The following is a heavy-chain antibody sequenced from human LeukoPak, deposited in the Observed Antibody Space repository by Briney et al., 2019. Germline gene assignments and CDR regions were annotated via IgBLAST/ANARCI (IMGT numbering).Heavy chain of an antibody. V-gene: IGHV3-33*01. D-gene: IGHD6-13*01. CDR1: GFTFSSYA. CDR2: IWSDTTNK. J-gene: IGHJ4*02. Sequence: GGSLRLSCAASGFTFSSYAMHWVRQTPGKGLEWVAVIWSDTTNKYYADSVKGRFTISRDNSKNTLYLQMNSLRAEDTAVYYCARDKGGIAAAGLDYWGQGTLVTVSS. CDR3: ARDKGGIAAAGLDY.